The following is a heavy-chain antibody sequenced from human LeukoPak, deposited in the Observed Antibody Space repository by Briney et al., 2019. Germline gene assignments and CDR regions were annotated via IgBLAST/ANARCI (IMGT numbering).Heavy chain of an antibody. J-gene: IGHJ4*02. V-gene: IGHV1-18*01. CDR1: GYTFSSYG. CDR2: ISAYNGNT. D-gene: IGHD3-22*01. CDR3: ARGIEYYYDSSGYANPVFDY. Sequence: ASVKVSCKASGYTFSSYGINWVRQAPGHGLEWMGWISAYNGNTNYAQKLQGRVTMTTDTSTGTAYMELRSLRSDDTAVYYCARGIEYYYDSSGYANPVFDYWGQGTLVTVSS.